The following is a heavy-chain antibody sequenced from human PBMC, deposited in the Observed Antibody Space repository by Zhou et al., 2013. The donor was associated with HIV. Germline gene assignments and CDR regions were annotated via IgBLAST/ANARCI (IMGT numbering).Heavy chain of an antibody. CDR1: GYSFTSYD. D-gene: IGHD6-19*01. J-gene: IGHJ5*02. CDR3: ARGNKYSSGWYFRGVIWLDP. V-gene: IGHV1-8*01. Sequence: VQLVHSGAEVKKPGTSVTVSCKASGYSFTSYDINWVRQATGQGLEWMGWMNPNSGNTGYAQKFQGRVTMTRNTSISTAYMELSSLRSEDTAVYYCARGNKYSSGWYFRGVIWLDPWGQGTQVTVSS. CDR2: MNPNSGNT.